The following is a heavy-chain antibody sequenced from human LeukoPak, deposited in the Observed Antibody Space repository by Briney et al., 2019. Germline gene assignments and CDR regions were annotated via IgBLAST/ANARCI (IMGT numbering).Heavy chain of an antibody. D-gene: IGHD4-17*01. Sequence: GESLKISCKASGYSFTIYCIGWVRQMPGKGLEWMGIIYPGDSDTRYSPSFQGQVTISADKSISTAYLQWSSLKASDTAMYYCARSEYGDYGKGPFDYWGQGTLVTVSS. CDR3: ARSEYGDYGKGPFDY. V-gene: IGHV5-51*01. CDR2: IYPGDSDT. J-gene: IGHJ4*02. CDR1: GYSFTIYC.